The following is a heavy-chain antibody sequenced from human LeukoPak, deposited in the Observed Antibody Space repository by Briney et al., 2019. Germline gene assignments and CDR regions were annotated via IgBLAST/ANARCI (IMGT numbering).Heavy chain of an antibody. D-gene: IGHD5-18*01. CDR3: SRGPIQLWLHNGMDV. CDR1: EFHFGDRA. V-gene: IGHV3-49*03. J-gene: IGHJ6*02. Sequence: LSISCTTSEFHFGDRAMSSIIQAQGKGPDRVGFIRSKTYRGTTEYAASVKDRFTISRDDSRSIAYLQMNSLKIEDTAVYFCSRGPIQLWLHNGMDVWGQGTTVTVSS. CDR2: IRSKTYRGTT.